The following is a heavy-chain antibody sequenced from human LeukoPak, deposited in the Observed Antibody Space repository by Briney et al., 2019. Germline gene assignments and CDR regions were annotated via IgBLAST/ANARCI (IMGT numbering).Heavy chain of an antibody. CDR3: ARVDAQVATYDAFDI. J-gene: IGHJ3*02. CDR1: GYTFTSYD. CDR2: MNPNSGNT. Sequence: ASVKVSCKASGYTFTSYDINWVRQATGQGLEWLGWMNPNSGNTGYAQKFQGRVTMTSDTSIDTAYMELSSLRSDDTAVYYCARVDAQVATYDAFDIWGQGTMVTVSS. V-gene: IGHV1-8*01. D-gene: IGHD5-12*01.